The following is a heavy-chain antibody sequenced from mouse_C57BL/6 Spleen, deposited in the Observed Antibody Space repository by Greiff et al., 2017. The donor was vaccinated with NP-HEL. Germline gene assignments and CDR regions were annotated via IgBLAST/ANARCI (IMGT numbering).Heavy chain of an antibody. CDR3: ARVGVVALDY. Sequence: QVQLKQPGAELVRPGSSVKLSCKASGYTFTSYWMHWVKQRPIQGLEWIGNIDPSDSETHYNQKFKDKATLTVDKSSSTAYMQLSSLTSEDSAVYYCARVGVVALDYWGQGTTLTVSS. D-gene: IGHD1-1*01. J-gene: IGHJ2*01. V-gene: IGHV1-52*01. CDR2: IDPSDSET. CDR1: GYTFTSYW.